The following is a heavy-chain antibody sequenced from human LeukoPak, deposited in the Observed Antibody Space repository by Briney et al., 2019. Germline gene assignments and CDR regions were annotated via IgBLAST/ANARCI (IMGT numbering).Heavy chain of an antibody. CDR2: ISGSGGST. CDR1: GFTFSSYA. Sequence: TGGSLRLSCAASGFTFSSYAMSWVRQAPGKGLEWVSAISGSGGSTYYADSVKGRFTISRDNSKNTLYLQMNSLRAEDTAVYYCAKSWRELVRYFDYWGQGTLVTVSS. V-gene: IGHV3-23*01. CDR3: AKSWRELVRYFDY. D-gene: IGHD6-6*01. J-gene: IGHJ4*02.